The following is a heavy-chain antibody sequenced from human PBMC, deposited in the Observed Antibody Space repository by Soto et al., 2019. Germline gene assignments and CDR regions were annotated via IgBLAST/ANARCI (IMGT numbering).Heavy chain of an antibody. Sequence: GASVKVSCKASVYTLTSCGSSWVRRAHRQGLEWMGWISAYNGNTNYAQKLQGRVTMTTDTSTSTAYMELRSLRSDDTAVYYCAREGRSSYYYYYGMDVWGQGTTVTVSS. CDR1: VYTLTSCG. CDR2: ISAYNGNT. D-gene: IGHD2-2*01. V-gene: IGHV1-18*01. J-gene: IGHJ6*02. CDR3: AREGRSSYYYYYGMDV.